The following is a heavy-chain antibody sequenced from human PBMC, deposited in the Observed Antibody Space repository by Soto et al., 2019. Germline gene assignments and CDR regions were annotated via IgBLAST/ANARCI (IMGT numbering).Heavy chain of an antibody. CDR1: GFTVSNNY. J-gene: IGHJ4*02. CDR2: IYSGGYT. Sequence: EVQLVESGGGLIQPGGSLRLSCAVSGFTVSNNYMSWVRQAPGKGLEGVSVIYSGGYTAYGDSVKGRFTISRDNSKNKLFLQMNRLGGDGTALYYCGTQAGGGGYWGQGTLVTVSS. CDR3: GTQAGGGGY. V-gene: IGHV3-53*01. D-gene: IGHD3-10*01.